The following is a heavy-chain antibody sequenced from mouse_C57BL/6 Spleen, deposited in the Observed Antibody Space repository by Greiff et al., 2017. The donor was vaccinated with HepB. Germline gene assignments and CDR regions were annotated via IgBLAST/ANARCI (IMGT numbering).Heavy chain of an antibody. J-gene: IGHJ1*03. CDR1: GYTFTSYW. D-gene: IGHD4-1*01. Sequence: QVQLKQPGAELVRPGSSVKLSCKASGYTFTSYWMDWVKQRPGQGLEWIGNIYPSDSETHYHQKFKDKSTLTVDKSSSTAYMQLSSLTSEDSAVYYCARETGGGYFDVWGTGTTVTVSS. CDR3: ARETGGGYFDV. CDR2: IYPSDSET. V-gene: IGHV1-61*01.